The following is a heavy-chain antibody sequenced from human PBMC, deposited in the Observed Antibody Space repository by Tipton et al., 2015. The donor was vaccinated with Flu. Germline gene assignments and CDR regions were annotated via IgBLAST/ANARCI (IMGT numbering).Heavy chain of an antibody. D-gene: IGHD5-18*01. V-gene: IGHV4-4*07. CDR2: IYTSGST. J-gene: IGHJ5*02. CDR3: ARGPWIQLGPNWFDP. CDR1: GGSISSYY. Sequence: GSLRLSCTVSGGSISSYYWSWIRQPAGKGLEWIGRIYTSGSTNYNPSLKSRVTMSVDTSKNQFSLKLSSVTAADTAVYYCARGPWIQLGPNWFDPWGQGTLVTVSS.